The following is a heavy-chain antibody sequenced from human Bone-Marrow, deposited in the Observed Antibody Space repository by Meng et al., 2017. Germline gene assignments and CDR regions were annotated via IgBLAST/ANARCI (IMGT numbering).Heavy chain of an antibody. J-gene: IGHJ6*02. D-gene: IGHD3-9*01. CDR1: GVSFSGYY. CDR3: ARDGRGAYDILTGYYPGDYYYGMDV. Sequence: SETLSLTCAVYGVSFSGYYCSWIRQHPGKGREWIGAINHSGSTNYNPSLKSRVTISVDTSKNQFSLKLSSVTAEDTAVYYCARDGRGAYDILTGYYPGDYYYGMDVWAQGTSAT. CDR2: INHSGST. V-gene: IGHV4-34*01.